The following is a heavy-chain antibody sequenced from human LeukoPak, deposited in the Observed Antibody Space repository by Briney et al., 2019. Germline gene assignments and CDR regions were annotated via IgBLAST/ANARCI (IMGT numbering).Heavy chain of an antibody. CDR3: ARDSDGDYVTRWYFDL. J-gene: IGHJ2*01. Sequence: PGRSLRLSCAASGFTFSSYEMNWVRQAPGKGLEWVSYISSSGSTIYYADSVKGRFTISRDNAKNSLYLQMNSLRAEDTAVYYCARDSDGDYVTRWYFDLWGRGTLVTVSS. CDR1: GFTFSSYE. D-gene: IGHD4-17*01. CDR2: ISSSGSTI. V-gene: IGHV3-48*03.